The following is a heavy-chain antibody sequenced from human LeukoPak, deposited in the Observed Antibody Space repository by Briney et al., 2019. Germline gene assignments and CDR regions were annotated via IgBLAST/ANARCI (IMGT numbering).Heavy chain of an antibody. J-gene: IGHJ3*02. CDR1: SGSISSYY. D-gene: IGHD1-7*01. V-gene: IGHV4-4*07. Sequence: SETLSLTCTVSSGSISSYYWSWIRQPAGQGLEWIGRIYSSGSTNYNPSLKSRVTMSVDTSKNQFSLKLSSVTAADTAVYYCARSGELHDAFDIWGQGTMVTVSS. CDR2: IYSSGST. CDR3: ARSGELHDAFDI.